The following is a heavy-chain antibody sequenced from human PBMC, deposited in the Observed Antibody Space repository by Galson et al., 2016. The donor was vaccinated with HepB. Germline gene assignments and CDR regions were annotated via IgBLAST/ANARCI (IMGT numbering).Heavy chain of an antibody. V-gene: IGHV3-30*18. CDR3: VKDLSSVRGDAFDL. J-gene: IGHJ3*01. CDR1: GFTFSTFG. D-gene: IGHD3-10*02. CDR2: ISYEGSTK. Sequence: SLRLSCAASGFTFSTFGMHWVRQAPGKGLEWVAVISYEGSTKYYADSVKGRFTISRDNSKNTLYLQMNRLTIEDTAVYSCVKDLSSVRGDAFDLWGQGTLVTVSS.